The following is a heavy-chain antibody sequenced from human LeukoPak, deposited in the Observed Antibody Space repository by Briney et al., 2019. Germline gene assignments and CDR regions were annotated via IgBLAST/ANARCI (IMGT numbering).Heavy chain of an antibody. CDR1: GGSISSYY. D-gene: IGHD1-26*01. CDR3: ARESSRGNFDY. Sequence: SETLSLTCTVSGGSISSYYWSWIRQPPGKGLEWIGYIYYSGSTNYNPALKSRVTISVHTSKNQFSLTLSYVTAADTAVYFCARESSRGNFDYWGQGTLVTASS. J-gene: IGHJ4*02. CDR2: IYYSGST. V-gene: IGHV4-59*01.